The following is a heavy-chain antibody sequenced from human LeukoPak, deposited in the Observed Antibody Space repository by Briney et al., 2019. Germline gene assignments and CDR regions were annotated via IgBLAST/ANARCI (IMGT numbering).Heavy chain of an antibody. Sequence: GGSLRLSCAASGFTFSSYGMHWVRQAPGKGLEWVAVISYDGSNKYYADSVKGRYTISRDKSKNTLYLQMNSLRVEDTAVYYCVKVGYSSSWNYYYYGMDVWGQGTTVTVSS. CDR1: GFTFSSYG. V-gene: IGHV3-30*18. CDR3: VKVGYSSSWNYYYYGMDV. CDR2: ISYDGSNK. D-gene: IGHD6-13*01. J-gene: IGHJ6*02.